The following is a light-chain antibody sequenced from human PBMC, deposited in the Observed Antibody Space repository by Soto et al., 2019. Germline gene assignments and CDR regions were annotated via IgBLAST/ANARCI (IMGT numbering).Light chain of an antibody. Sequence: EIVMTQSPATLSVSPGEGATLSCRASQGIGDTLAWYQQKPGQAPRLLIYDVSNRATGIPARSSGSGSGTDFTLTISSLEPEDFAVYYCQQRSNWPRTFGQGTKVDIK. J-gene: IGKJ1*01. V-gene: IGKV3-11*01. CDR1: QGIGDT. CDR2: DVS. CDR3: QQRSNWPRT.